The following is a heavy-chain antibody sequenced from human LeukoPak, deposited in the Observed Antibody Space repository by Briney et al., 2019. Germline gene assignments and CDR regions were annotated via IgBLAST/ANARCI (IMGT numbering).Heavy chain of an antibody. D-gene: IGHD3-3*01. CDR2: IKQDGSEK. CDR3: ASSFSDDFWSGHF. CDR1: RITFTYW. V-gene: IGHV3-7*01. Sequence: GGSLRLSCAASRITFTYWMSWVRQAPGKGLEWVANIKQDGSEKYYVDSVKGRFTISRDNTKKSLFLQMNSLRAQDTAVYYCASSFSDDFWSGHFWGQGTLVTVSS. J-gene: IGHJ4*02.